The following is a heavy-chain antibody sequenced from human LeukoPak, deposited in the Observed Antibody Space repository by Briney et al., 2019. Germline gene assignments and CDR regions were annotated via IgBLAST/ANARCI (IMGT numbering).Heavy chain of an antibody. CDR1: GGSISSGDYY. V-gene: IGHV4-30-4*01. CDR2: IYYSGST. CDR3: ARDTSDYVIDY. D-gene: IGHD4-17*01. Sequence: PSETLSLTCTVSGGSISSGDYYWSWIRQPPGKGLEWIGYIYYSGSTYYNPSLKSRVTISVDTSKNQFSLKLSSVTAADTAVYYCARDTSDYVIDYWGQGTLVTVSS. J-gene: IGHJ4*02.